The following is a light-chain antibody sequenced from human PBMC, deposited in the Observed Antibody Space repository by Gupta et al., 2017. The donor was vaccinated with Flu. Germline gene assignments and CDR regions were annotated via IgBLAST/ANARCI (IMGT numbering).Light chain of an antibody. CDR3: QQSYITPQT. CDR2: SAS. CDR1: QSISNY. V-gene: IGKV1-39*01. J-gene: IGKJ2*01. Sequence: DIQMTQSPSSLSASVGDRVTLTCRASQSISNYLNWYQQKPGKAPKVLIYSASSLQSGVPSRFSGSGSGTDFTLSISSLQPEDFATYYCQQSYITPQTFGQGTKLEIK.